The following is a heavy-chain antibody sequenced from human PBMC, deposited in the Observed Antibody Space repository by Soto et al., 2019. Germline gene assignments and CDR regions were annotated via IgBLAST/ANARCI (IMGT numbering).Heavy chain of an antibody. CDR1: GYTFTSYG. CDR3: ARVLGLYVQLERTWFDP. D-gene: IGHD1-1*01. V-gene: IGHV1-18*01. J-gene: IGHJ5*02. CDR2: ISAYNGNT. Sequence: ASVKVSCKASGYTFTSYGINWVRQAPGQGLKWMGWISAYNGNTNYAQKLQGRVTMTTDTSTSTAYMELRSLRSDDTAVYYCARVLGLYVQLERTWFDPWGQGTLVTVS.